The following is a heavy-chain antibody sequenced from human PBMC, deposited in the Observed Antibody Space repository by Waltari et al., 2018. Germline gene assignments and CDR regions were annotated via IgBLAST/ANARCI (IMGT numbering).Heavy chain of an antibody. Sequence: QVQLQESGPGLVKPSQTLSLTCTVSGGSISRGSYYWSWIRQPAGKGLEWIGYICTSGSTNYNPSLKSRVTISVDTSKNQFSLKLSSVTAADTAVYYCARDLDAFDIWGQGTMVTVSS. CDR1: GGSISRGSYY. CDR3: ARDLDAFDI. J-gene: IGHJ3*02. V-gene: IGHV4-61*09. CDR2: ICTSGST.